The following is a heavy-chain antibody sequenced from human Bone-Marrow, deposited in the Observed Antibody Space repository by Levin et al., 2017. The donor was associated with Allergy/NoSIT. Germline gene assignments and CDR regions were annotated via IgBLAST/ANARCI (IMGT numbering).Heavy chain of an antibody. V-gene: IGHV4-59*01. CDR1: GGSISTYY. CDR3: AKDGHSSPFYIYGMDV. D-gene: IGHD3-22*01. Sequence: KPGGSLRLSCSVSGGSISTYYWSWVRQPPGKGLEWIGYIHYSGSTKYNPSLKSRVTISVDSSKNQFSLKLSSVTAADTAVYYCAKDGHSSPFYIYGMDVWGQGTTVTVS. J-gene: IGHJ6*02. CDR2: IHYSGST.